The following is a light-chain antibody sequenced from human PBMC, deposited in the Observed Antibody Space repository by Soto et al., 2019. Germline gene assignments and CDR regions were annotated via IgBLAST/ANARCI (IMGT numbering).Light chain of an antibody. CDR1: QSVSSSY. Sequence: EIVLTQSPGTLSLSPGERATLSCRASQSVSSSYLAWYQQKPGQAPRLLIYGASSRATGIPDRFSGSGSGTDFTLTICRLEPEDFAVYYCHHYGSSPYTFGQGPKLEIK. V-gene: IGKV3-20*01. J-gene: IGKJ2*01. CDR2: GAS. CDR3: HHYGSSPYT.